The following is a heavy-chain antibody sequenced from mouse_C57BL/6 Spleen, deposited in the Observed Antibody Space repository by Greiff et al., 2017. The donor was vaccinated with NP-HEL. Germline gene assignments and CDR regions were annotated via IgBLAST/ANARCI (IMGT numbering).Heavy chain of an antibody. CDR3: ASHYYAYFDY. D-gene: IGHD2-1*01. V-gene: IGHV1-39*01. Sequence: EVQLQQSGPELVKPGASVKISCKASGDSFTDYNMNWVKQSNGKSLEWIAVINLKYGTTSYNQKFKGKATLTVDQSSSTAYMQLNSLTSEDSAVYYCASHYYAYFDYWGQGTTLTVSS. J-gene: IGHJ2*01. CDR1: GDSFTDYN. CDR2: INLKYGTT.